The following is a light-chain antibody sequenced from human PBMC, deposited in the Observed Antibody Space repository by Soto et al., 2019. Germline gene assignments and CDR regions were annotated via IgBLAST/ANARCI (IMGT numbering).Light chain of an antibody. CDR1: SSDVGGYNY. CDR2: EVN. CDR3: SSYASNYNFFYV. J-gene: IGLJ1*01. V-gene: IGLV2-8*01. Sequence: QSVLNQPPSASGSPGQSVTISCTGTSSDVGGYNYVSWYQQHPGKGPKLMIYEVNKRPSGVPDRFSGSKSGNTASLTVSGLQAEDEAYYYSSSYASNYNFFYVFATGTKVPV.